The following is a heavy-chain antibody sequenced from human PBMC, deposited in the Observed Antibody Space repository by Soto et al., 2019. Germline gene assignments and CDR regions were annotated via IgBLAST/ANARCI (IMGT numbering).Heavy chain of an antibody. CDR3: AREGGGRFGELLSSEPPYYYYMDV. CDR1: GFTFSSYA. V-gene: IGHV3-30-3*01. CDR2: ISYDGSNK. D-gene: IGHD3-10*01. J-gene: IGHJ6*03. Sequence: GGSLRLSCAASGFTFSSYAMHWVRQAPGKGLEWVAVISYDGSNKYYADSVKGRFTISRDNAKNTLYLQMNSLRAEDTAVYYCAREGGGRFGELLSSEPPYYYYMDVWGKGTTVTVSS.